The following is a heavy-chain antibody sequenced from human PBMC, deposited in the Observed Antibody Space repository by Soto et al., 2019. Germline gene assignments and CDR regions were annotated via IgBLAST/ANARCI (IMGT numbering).Heavy chain of an antibody. V-gene: IGHV3-23*01. CDR3: AKSHNIVVVPAAILVDY. CDR2: ISGSGGST. Sequence: EVQLLESGGGLVQPGGSLRLSYAASGFTFSSYAMSWVRQAPGKGLEWVSAISGSGGSTYYADSVKGRFTISRDNSKNTLYLQMNSLRAEDTAVYYCAKSHNIVVVPAAILVDYWGQGTLVTVSS. D-gene: IGHD2-2*01. CDR1: GFTFSSYA. J-gene: IGHJ4*02.